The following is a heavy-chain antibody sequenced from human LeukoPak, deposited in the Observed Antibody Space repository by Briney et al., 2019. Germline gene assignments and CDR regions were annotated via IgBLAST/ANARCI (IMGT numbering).Heavy chain of an antibody. D-gene: IGHD2-2*01. V-gene: IGHV1-69*13. CDR1: GGTFSSYA. Sequence: GASVKVSCKASGGTFSSYAISWVRQAPGQGLEWMGGIIPIFGTANYAQKFQGRVTITADESTSTAYMELSSLRSEDTAVYYCARLPYCSSTSCYRPPEGMDVWGQGTTVIVSS. J-gene: IGHJ6*02. CDR3: ARLPYCSSTSCYRPPEGMDV. CDR2: IIPIFGTA.